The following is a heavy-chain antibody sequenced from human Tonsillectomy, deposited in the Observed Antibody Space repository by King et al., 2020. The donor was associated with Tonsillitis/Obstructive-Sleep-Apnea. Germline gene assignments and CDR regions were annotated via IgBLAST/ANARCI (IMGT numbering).Heavy chain of an antibody. D-gene: IGHD2-15*01. Sequence: VQLVESGGGVVQPGRSLRLSCAASGFTFSSYAMHWVRQAPGKGLEWVAVISYDGTNKYYADSVKGRFAISRDNSKNTLYLQMNGLRAEDTAVYYCARTGEKGGFDYWGQGTLVTVSS. CDR2: ISYDGTNK. J-gene: IGHJ4*02. CDR1: GFTFSSYA. V-gene: IGHV3-30*09. CDR3: ARTGEKGGFDY.